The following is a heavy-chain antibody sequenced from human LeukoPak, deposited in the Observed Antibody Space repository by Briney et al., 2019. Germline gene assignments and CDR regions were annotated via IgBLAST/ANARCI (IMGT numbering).Heavy chain of an antibody. Sequence: GGSLRLSCAASGFTFSSYGMHWVRQAPGKGLEWVAVISYDGSNKYYADSVKGRFTISRDNAKNSLYLQMNSLRAEDTAVYYCARIPPRRAYSSSWYYFDCWGQGTLVTVSS. CDR3: ARIPPRRAYSSSWYYFDC. V-gene: IGHV3-30*03. CDR1: GFTFSSYG. J-gene: IGHJ4*02. D-gene: IGHD6-13*01. CDR2: ISYDGSNK.